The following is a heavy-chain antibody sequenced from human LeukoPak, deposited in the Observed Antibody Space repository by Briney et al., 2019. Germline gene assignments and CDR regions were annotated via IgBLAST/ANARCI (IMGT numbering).Heavy chain of an antibody. CDR2: INWNGAST. Sequence: PGGSLTLTCEASGFRFDDHGMSWVRQAPGKGLEWVSGINWNGASTGYGDSVKGRFTISRDNAKNSLYLQMNSLRAEDTALYYCAGGDRNGWYFDRWGQGGLVTVSS. J-gene: IGHJ4*02. D-gene: IGHD6-19*01. CDR1: GFRFDDHG. V-gene: IGHV3-20*04. CDR3: AGGDRNGWYFDR.